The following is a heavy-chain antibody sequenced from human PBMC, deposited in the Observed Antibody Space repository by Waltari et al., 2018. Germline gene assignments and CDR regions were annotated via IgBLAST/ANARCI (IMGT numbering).Heavy chain of an antibody. V-gene: IGHV4-38-2*02. CDR2: VYYSGRA. Sequence: QVQLQESGPGLLKPSETLSLTCSVSGSSINSASYWAWIRKSPGKGLEWLASVYYSGRAYYNPPLKSRLTRSQNTFHNQFSRRLDSVTAADTAMYCCARDPSPHASNWYFDFWGRGTLVTVSS. CDR1: GSSINSASY. D-gene: IGHD2-2*01. CDR3: ARDPSPHASNWYFDF. J-gene: IGHJ2*01.